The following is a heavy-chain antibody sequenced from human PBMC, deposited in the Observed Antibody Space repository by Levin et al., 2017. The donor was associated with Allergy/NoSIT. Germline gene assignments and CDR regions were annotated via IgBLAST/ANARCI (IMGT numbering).Heavy chain of an antibody. CDR2: ISYDGSNK. V-gene: IGHV3-30*18. Sequence: PGGSLRLSCAASGFTFSSYGMHWVRQAPGKGLEWVAVISYDGSNKYYADSVKGRFTISRDNSKNTLYLQMNSLRAEDTAVYYCAKVNYGDYSPGDYWGQGTLVTVSS. J-gene: IGHJ4*02. D-gene: IGHD4-17*01. CDR3: AKVNYGDYSPGDY. CDR1: GFTFSSYG.